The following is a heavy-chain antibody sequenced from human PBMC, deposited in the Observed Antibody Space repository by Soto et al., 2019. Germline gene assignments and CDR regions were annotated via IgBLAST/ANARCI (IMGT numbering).Heavy chain of an antibody. CDR3: ARDLGSGYDPGDY. J-gene: IGHJ4*02. Sequence: QVQLVQSGAEVKKPGSSVKVSCKASGDTFSGYSISWVRQAPGQGLEWMGGIIPIFGSTNYAQRFQDRVTITADKSTTTAYLELSSLTSAATAVYYCARDLGSGYDPGDYWGQGTRVTVSS. D-gene: IGHD5-12*01. CDR1: GDTFSGYS. CDR2: IIPIFGST. V-gene: IGHV1-69*14.